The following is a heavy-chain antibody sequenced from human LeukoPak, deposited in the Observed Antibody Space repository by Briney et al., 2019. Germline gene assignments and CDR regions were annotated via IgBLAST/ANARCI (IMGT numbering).Heavy chain of an antibody. Sequence: GGSLRLSCAAPGFTFSSYAMSWVRQAPGKGLEWVSAISGSGGSTYYADSVKGRFTISRDNSKNTLYLQMNSLRAEDTAVYYCAKAVVNYYDSSGYFDYWGQGTLVTVSS. V-gene: IGHV3-23*01. CDR3: AKAVVNYYDSSGYFDY. CDR2: ISGSGGST. CDR1: GFTFSSYA. J-gene: IGHJ4*02. D-gene: IGHD3-22*01.